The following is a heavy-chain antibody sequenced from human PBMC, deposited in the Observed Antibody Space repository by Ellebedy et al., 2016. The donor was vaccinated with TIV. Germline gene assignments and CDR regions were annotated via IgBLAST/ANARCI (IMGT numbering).Heavy chain of an antibody. Sequence: PGGSLRLSCAASGFTFSSYSMNWVRQAPGKGLGRVSSISSNSNYIYYADSVRGRFTISRDNAKKSLYLQMNSLRAEDTAVYYCARDPNSPGDTGYGDYWGQGAVVTVSS. CDR1: GFTFSSYS. CDR3: ARDPNSPGDTGYGDY. CDR2: ISSNSNYI. V-gene: IGHV3-21*01. J-gene: IGHJ4*02. D-gene: IGHD5-12*01.